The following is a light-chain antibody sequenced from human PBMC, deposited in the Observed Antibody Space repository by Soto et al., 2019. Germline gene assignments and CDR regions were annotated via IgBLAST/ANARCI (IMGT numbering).Light chain of an antibody. CDR2: GAS. J-gene: IGKJ4*01. CDR3: QQYNNWPLT. CDR1: QSVSTN. Sequence: EIVMTQSPATLSVSPGERVTLSCRASQSVSTNLAWYQQKPGQAPRLLLYGASTRATGIPARFSSSGSGTEFTLTISSLQSEDFAVYYCQQYNNWPLTFGGGTEVEIK. V-gene: IGKV3-15*01.